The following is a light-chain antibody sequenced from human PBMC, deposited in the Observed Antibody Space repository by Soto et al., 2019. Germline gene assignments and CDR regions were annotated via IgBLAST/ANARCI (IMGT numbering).Light chain of an antibody. Sequence: EIVLTQSPGTLSLSPGERATLSCRASHSVSSSYLAWYRQKPGPAPRLLISDESNRDTGIPDRFSGSGYGTELPITISRMEPEDFAVYYCQLSGSSSGGTFGQGPEVEIK. CDR3: QLSGSSSGGT. J-gene: IGKJ1*01. V-gene: IGKV3-20*01. CDR1: HSVSSSY. CDR2: DES.